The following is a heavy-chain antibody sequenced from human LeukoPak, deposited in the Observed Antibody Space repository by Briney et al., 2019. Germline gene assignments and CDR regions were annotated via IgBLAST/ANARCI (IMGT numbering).Heavy chain of an antibody. J-gene: IGHJ4*02. Sequence: SETLSFTCTVSGGSISSSSYYWGWIRRPPGKGLEWIGSTYYSGSTYYNPSLKSRVTISVDTSKNQFSLKLSSVTAADTAVYYCARFTVTTYYDYWGQGTLVTVSS. CDR1: GGSISSSSYY. V-gene: IGHV4-39*01. D-gene: IGHD4-17*01. CDR2: TYYSGST. CDR3: ARFTVTTYYDY.